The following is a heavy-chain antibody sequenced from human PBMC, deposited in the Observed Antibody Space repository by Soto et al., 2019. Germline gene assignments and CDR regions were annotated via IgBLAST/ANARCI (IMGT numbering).Heavy chain of an antibody. CDR1: GFTFSSYG. V-gene: IGHV3-30*18. J-gene: IGHJ4*02. CDR3: AKVPYSGSYYGYFDY. CDR2: ISYDGSNK. D-gene: IGHD1-26*01. Sequence: GGSLRLSCAASGFTFSSYGMHWVGQAPGKGLEWVAVISYDGSNKYYADSVKGRFTISRDNSKNTLYLQMNSLRAEDTAVYYCAKVPYSGSYYGYFDYWGQGTLVTVSS.